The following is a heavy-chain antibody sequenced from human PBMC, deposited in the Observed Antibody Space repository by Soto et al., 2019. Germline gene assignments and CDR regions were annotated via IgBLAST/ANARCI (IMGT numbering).Heavy chain of an antibody. Sequence: VQLVQSGTEVKKPGASVKVSCKASGYTFTSYGIGWVRQAPGQGLEWMGWISAYNGKTHYPQKFQGKVTMTTDTSTSSAYMELRSLRYDDTAVYFCAKADSNYAGRFSYYYMDVWGKGTMVTVSS. V-gene: IGHV1-18*01. D-gene: IGHD4-4*01. CDR1: GYTFTSYG. CDR2: ISAYNGKT. J-gene: IGHJ6*03. CDR3: AKADSNYAGRFSYYYMDV.